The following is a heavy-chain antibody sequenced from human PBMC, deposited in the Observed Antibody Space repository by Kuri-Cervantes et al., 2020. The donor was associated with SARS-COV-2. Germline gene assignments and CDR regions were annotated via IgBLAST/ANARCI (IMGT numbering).Heavy chain of an antibody. Sequence: ASVKVSCKASGYTFTGYYMHWVRQAPGQGLEWMGWINPNSGGTNYAQKFQGRVTMTRDTSTSTAYMELRSLRSDDTVVYYCARGRFNWNDGSYYFDYWGQGTLVTVSS. D-gene: IGHD1-1*01. J-gene: IGHJ4*02. CDR2: INPNSGGT. CDR3: ARGRFNWNDGSYYFDY. V-gene: IGHV1-2*02. CDR1: GYTFTGYY.